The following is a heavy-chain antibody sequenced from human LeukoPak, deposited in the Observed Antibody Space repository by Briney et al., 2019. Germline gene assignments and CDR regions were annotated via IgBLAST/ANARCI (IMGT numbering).Heavy chain of an antibody. CDR1: GGSTSSSSHY. Sequence: SETLSLTCSVSGGSTSSSSHYWGWIRQPPGKGLDWLRRIYYGGSTYYNSSLTSPVTISVDTSKNQFSLKLTSVTAADTAVYYCARLSDYWGQGTLVTVSS. J-gene: IGHJ4*02. CDR2: IYYGGST. CDR3: ARLSDY. V-gene: IGHV4-39*01.